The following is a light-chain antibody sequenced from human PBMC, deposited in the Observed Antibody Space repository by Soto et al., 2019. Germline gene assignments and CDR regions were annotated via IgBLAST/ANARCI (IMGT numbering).Light chain of an antibody. CDR1: QSVSSSY. V-gene: IGKV3-20*01. CDR3: QQYGSSVG. Sequence: EIVLTQSPGTLSLSPGERATLSCRASQSVSSSYLAWYQQKPGQAPRLLIYGASSRATGIPDRFSGSGSGTDFTLTISRLEPEDFAVYYCQQYGSSVGFGQGPKVEIK. J-gene: IGKJ1*01. CDR2: GAS.